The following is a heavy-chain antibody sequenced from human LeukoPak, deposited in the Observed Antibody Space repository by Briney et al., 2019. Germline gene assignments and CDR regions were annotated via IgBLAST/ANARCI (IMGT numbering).Heavy chain of an antibody. Sequence: ASMKLSCKASGYTFTSYYMHWVRQPPGQGLEWMGIINPSGSSTSYAQKFQGRVTMTRDTSTSTVYMELSSLRSEDTAVYYCARERGKLRYFDWPHYYYGMDVWGKGTTVTVSP. D-gene: IGHD3-9*01. V-gene: IGHV1-46*01. CDR1: GYTFTSYY. CDR3: ARERGKLRYFDWPHYYYGMDV. J-gene: IGHJ6*04. CDR2: INPSGSST.